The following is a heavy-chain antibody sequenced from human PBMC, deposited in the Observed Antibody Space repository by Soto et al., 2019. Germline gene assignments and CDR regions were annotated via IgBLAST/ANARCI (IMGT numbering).Heavy chain of an antibody. V-gene: IGHV4-4*02. D-gene: IGHD3-9*01. CDR2: IYHSGST. CDR3: AKDNGPRLAPPYYFYGMDV. J-gene: IGHJ6*02. CDR1: GGSISSSNW. Sequence: TSETLSLTCAVSGGSISSSNWWSWVRQPPGKGLEWIGEIYHSGSTNYNPSLKSRVTISVDKSKNQFSRKLISVTAADTAVYLCAKDNGPRLAPPYYFYGMDVWGQGTTVTVSS.